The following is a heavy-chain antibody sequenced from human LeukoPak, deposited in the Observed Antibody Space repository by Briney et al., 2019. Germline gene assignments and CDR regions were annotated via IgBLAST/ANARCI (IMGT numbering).Heavy chain of an antibody. Sequence: SETLSHTCTVSGGSISSYYWSWIRQPPGKRLEWVGESNDSGGTNYNPSLKSRVTISADKSKNQVSLKLTSVTAADTAVYYCARLSVIVGAALEYYYYYMDVWGQGTTVTVSS. CDR1: GGSISSYY. D-gene: IGHD1-26*01. CDR3: ARLSVIVGAALEYYYYYMDV. J-gene: IGHJ6*03. CDR2: SNDSGGT. V-gene: IGHV4-34*01.